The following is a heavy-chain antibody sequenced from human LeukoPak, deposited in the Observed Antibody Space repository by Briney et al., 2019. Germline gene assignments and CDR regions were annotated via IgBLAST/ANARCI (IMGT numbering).Heavy chain of an antibody. Sequence: SETLSLTCTVSGGSISSTGYYWAWIRQPPGKGLEWIATIYYSGTTYYNPSLKSRVTISVDTSKNQFSLKLSSVTAADTAVYHCARSRRFDYFDSWGQGAVVTVSS. CDR1: GGSISSTGYY. J-gene: IGHJ4*02. CDR3: ARSRRFDYFDS. CDR2: IYYSGTT. D-gene: IGHD3-10*01. V-gene: IGHV4-39*01.